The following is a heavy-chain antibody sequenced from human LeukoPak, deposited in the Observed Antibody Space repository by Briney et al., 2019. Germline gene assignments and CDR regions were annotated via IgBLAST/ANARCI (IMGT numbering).Heavy chain of an antibody. Sequence: SQTLSLTCAISGDSVSSNSAAWNWIRQSPSRGLEWLGRTYYRSKWYNDYAVSVKSRITINPDTSKNQFSLQLNSVTPEDTAAYYCARDLGGCSSTSCYPWWFDPWGQGTLVTVSS. CDR3: ARDLGGCSSTSCYPWWFDP. CDR2: TYYRSKWYN. J-gene: IGHJ5*02. D-gene: IGHD2-2*01. CDR1: GDSVSSNSAA. V-gene: IGHV6-1*01.